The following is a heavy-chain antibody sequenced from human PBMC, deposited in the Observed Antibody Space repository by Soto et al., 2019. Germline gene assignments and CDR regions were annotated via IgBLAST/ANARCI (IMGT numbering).Heavy chain of an antibody. CDR2: ISGSGSST. Sequence: EGSMSRSCAASGFTFSDYAMSWVRQAPGKGLEWVSAISGSGSSTYYADSVKGRFTISRDNSKNILYVQMNSLRAEDTAVYYCAKDEYSYGHDAFDIWGQGIMVTVSS. J-gene: IGHJ3*02. CDR1: GFTFSDYA. D-gene: IGHD5-18*01. V-gene: IGHV3-23*01. CDR3: AKDEYSYGHDAFDI.